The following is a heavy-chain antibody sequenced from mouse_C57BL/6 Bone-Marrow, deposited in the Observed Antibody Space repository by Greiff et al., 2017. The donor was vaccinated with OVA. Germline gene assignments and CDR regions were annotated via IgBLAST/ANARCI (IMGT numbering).Heavy chain of an antibody. CDR2: SRNKANDYTT. Sequence: EVNVVESGGGLVQSGRSLRLSCATSGFTFSDFYMEWVRQAPGKGLEWIAASRNKANDYTTEYSASVKGRFIVSRDTSQSILYLQMNALGAEDTAIYYCARDAGSNGDMDYWGQGTSVTVSS. J-gene: IGHJ4*01. CDR3: ARDAGSNGDMDY. V-gene: IGHV7-1*01. CDR1: GFTFSDFY. D-gene: IGHD2-5*01.